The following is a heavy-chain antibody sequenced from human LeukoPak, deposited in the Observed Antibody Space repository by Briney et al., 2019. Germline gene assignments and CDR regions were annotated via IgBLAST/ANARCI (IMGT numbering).Heavy chain of an antibody. Sequence: PGGSLRMSCAASGFNVSTKYVHWVRQAAGKGLEWVSVIYSGGTTYYADSVKGRFTISRDNSKNTLYLQMNSLRAEDAAVYYCARDHAISVAGSGLDYWGQGTLVTVSA. J-gene: IGHJ4*02. CDR1: GFNVSTKY. V-gene: IGHV3-66*01. D-gene: IGHD6-19*01. CDR2: IYSGGTT. CDR3: ARDHAISVAGSGLDY.